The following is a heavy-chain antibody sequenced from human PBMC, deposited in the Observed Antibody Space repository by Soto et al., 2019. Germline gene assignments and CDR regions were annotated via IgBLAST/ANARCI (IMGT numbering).Heavy chain of an antibody. CDR2: IDPSDSYT. CDR1: GYSFTSYW. D-gene: IGHD3-10*02. J-gene: IGHJ5*02. Sequence: PGESLKNSCKGSGYSFTSYWISWVRQMPGKGLEWMGRIDPSDSYTNYSPSFQGHVTISADKSISTAYLQWSSLKASDTAMYYCARSIFYVGSASTNSFDPWGQGPLVTLSA. V-gene: IGHV5-10-1*01. CDR3: ARSIFYVGSASTNSFDP.